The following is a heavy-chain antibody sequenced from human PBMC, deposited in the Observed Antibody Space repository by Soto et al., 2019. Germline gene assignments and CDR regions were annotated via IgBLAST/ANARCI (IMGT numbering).Heavy chain of an antibody. J-gene: IGHJ4*02. V-gene: IGHV1-18*01. CDR3: ARDLAVGLVDY. D-gene: IGHD6-19*01. CDR1: GYTFTSYG. CDR2: ISAYNGNT. Sequence: QVQLVQSGAEVKKPGASVKVSCKASGYTFTSYGISWVRQAPGQGLEWMGWISAYNGNTKYAQKLQGRVTMTTDTSTGTAYMEVRSLRSDGTAVYYCARDLAVGLVDYWGQGTLVTVSS.